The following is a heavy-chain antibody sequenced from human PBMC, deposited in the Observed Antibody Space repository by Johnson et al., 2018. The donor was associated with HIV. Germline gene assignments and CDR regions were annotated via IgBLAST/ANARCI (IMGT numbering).Heavy chain of an antibody. CDR3: AQVLSVEMARNSGGAFNS. CDR1: GFTFDDYG. V-gene: IGHV3-20*04. Sequence: VQLVESGGGVVWPGGSLRLSCAAYGFTFDDYGMSWVRQAPGKGLEWVSGINWTGGSTGYADSVEGRFTISRVNAKNSMYLHMNSLRAEDTADYYCAQVLSVEMARNSGGAFNSWGQGTIVTFSS. J-gene: IGHJ3*02. D-gene: IGHD5-24*01. CDR2: INWTGGST.